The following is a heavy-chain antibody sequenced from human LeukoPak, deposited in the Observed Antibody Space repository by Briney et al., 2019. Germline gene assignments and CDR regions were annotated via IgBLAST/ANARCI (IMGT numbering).Heavy chain of an antibody. Sequence: PSETLSLTCTVSGDSITSGDYYWSWIRQPPGQGLEWIVYIYYSGITYYHPSLKGRFSISVDTSKNQFSLNLNSVTAADTAVYYCARAVQASLQPRFDPWGQGTLVTVSS. D-gene: IGHD1-1*01. CDR1: GDSITSGDYY. J-gene: IGHJ5*02. CDR3: ARAVQASLQPRFDP. CDR2: IYYSGIT. V-gene: IGHV4-30-4*08.